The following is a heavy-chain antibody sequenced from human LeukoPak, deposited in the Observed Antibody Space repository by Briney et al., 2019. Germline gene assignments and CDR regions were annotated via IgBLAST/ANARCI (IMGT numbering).Heavy chain of an antibody. CDR1: GFTFSNFW. CDR2: IKQDETEK. Sequence: GGSLRLSCTASGFTFSNFWMGWVRQAPGKGLEWVANIKQDETEKFYLGSVKGRFTISRDNAKNSLYLQMSSLRAEDTAVYYCARGGRPDYWGQGTLVTVSS. J-gene: IGHJ4*02. D-gene: IGHD3-10*01. V-gene: IGHV3-7*01. CDR3: ARGGRPDY.